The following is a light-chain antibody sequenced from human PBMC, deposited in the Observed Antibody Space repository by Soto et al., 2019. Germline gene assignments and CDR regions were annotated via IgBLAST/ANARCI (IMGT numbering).Light chain of an antibody. CDR3: QQYGSSPIT. V-gene: IGKV3D-20*01. Sequence: EIVLTQSPATLSMSPGERATLSWGASQSVSSSYLAWYQQKPGLAPRLIIYDASSRATGIPDRFSGSGSGTDCTLTISRLEPEDVAVYYCQQYGSSPITLGQGTRLEIK. CDR1: QSVSSSY. CDR2: DAS. J-gene: IGKJ5*01.